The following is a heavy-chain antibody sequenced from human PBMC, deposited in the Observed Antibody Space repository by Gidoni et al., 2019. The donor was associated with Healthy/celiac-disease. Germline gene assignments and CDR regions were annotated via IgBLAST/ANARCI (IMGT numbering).Heavy chain of an antibody. D-gene: IGHD1-26*01. CDR1: GGPISGDS. J-gene: IGHJ6*02. CDR3: ARATYSGRYPDYYYYYGMDV. Sequence: QVQLQPSGPGRGNPSETPSLRCTVSGGPISGDSGSWLRPPPGKGLEWMRYIYSSGSTNYNPSLKSRVTISVDTSKNHFSLKLSSVTAADTAVYYCARATYSGRYPDYYYYYGMDVWGQGTTVTVSS. CDR2: IYSSGST. V-gene: IGHV4-59*01.